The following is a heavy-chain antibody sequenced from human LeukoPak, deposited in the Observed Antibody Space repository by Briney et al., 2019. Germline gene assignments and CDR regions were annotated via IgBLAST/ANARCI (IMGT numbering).Heavy chain of an antibody. J-gene: IGHJ3*02. CDR1: GFTFGSYA. V-gene: IGHV3-23*01. CDR3: AKAQIATLYGFDI. D-gene: IGHD6-6*01. CDR2: ISGGGGRM. Sequence: PGGSLGLSCAGSGFTFGSYAMSWVRQAPGKGLEWVSSISGGGGRMYYADSVKGRFTISRDTSKNTLFLQMNSLRVEDTAVYCCAKAQIATLYGFDIWSQGTMVTVSS.